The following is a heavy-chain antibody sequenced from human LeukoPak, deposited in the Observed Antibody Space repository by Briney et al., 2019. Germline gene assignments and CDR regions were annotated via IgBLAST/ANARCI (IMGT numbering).Heavy chain of an antibody. Sequence: GGSLRLSCAASGLTFSSYSMNWVRQAAGKGLEWVSYISRSSSTIYYAYSVKARFTISRDNAKNSLYLQMNSLRAEDTAVYYCARDPLDYYDSSGYARLDYWGQGTLVTVSS. V-gene: IGHV3-48*01. J-gene: IGHJ4*02. D-gene: IGHD3-22*01. CDR1: GLTFSSYS. CDR2: ISRSSSTI. CDR3: ARDPLDYYDSSGYARLDY.